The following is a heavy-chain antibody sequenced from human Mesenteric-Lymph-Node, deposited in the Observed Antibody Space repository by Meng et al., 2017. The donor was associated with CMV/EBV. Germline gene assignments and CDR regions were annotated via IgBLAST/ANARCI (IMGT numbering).Heavy chain of an antibody. D-gene: IGHD1-14*01. CDR1: GLTVSSNY. J-gene: IGHJ4*02. Sequence: GESLKISCAASGLTVSSNYMTWVRQAPGKGLEWVSGIYSAGSTYYADSVKGRFTISRDNSKNMLYLQMNSLRAEDTAVYYCAPDDYDYWGQGTLVTVSS. V-gene: IGHV3-53*01. CDR3: APDDYDY. CDR2: IYSAGST.